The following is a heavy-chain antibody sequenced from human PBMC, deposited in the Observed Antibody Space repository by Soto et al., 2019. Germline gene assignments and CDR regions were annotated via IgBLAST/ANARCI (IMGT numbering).Heavy chain of an antibody. CDR3: ASPSGWYQKNGMDV. Sequence: GESLKISCKGSGYSFTSYRISWVRQMPGKGLEWMGRIDPSDSYTNYSPSFQGHVTISADKSISTAYLQWSSLKASDTAMYYCASPSGWYQKNGMDVWGQGTTVTVSS. CDR2: IDPSDSYT. D-gene: IGHD6-19*01. CDR1: GYSFTSYR. J-gene: IGHJ6*02. V-gene: IGHV5-10-1*01.